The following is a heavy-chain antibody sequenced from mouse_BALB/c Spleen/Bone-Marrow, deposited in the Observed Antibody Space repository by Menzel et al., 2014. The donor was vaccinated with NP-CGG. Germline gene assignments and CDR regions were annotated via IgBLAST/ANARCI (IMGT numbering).Heavy chain of an antibody. CDR2: INSNGGST. V-gene: IGHV5-6-3*01. D-gene: IGHD2-4*01. Sequence: EVNVVESGGGLVQPGGSPKLSCAASGFTFSSYGMSWVRQTPDKRPELVATINSNGGSTYYPDSVKGRFTISRDNAKNAVYLQMSRVKSEGTAMYCCARDMITARGFAYWGRGTLVAVSA. J-gene: IGHJ3*01. CDR1: GFTFSSYG. CDR3: ARDMITARGFAY.